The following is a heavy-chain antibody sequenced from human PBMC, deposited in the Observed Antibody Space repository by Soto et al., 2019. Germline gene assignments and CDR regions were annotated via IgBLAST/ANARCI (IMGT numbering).Heavy chain of an antibody. J-gene: IGHJ3*02. CDR2: ISAYNDNT. CDR3: ARERILWFGELLSGPDAFDI. V-gene: IGHV1-18*01. D-gene: IGHD3-10*01. Sequence: ASVKVSCKASGYTFTSYAISWVRQAPGQGLEWMGWISAYNDNTNYAQKLQGRVTMTTDTSTSTAYMELRSLRSDDTAVYYCARERILWFGELLSGPDAFDIWGQGTMVTVSS. CDR1: GYTFTSYA.